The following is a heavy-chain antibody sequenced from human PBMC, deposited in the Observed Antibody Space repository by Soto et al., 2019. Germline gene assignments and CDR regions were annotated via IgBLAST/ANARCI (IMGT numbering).Heavy chain of an antibody. V-gene: IGHV3-30*18. CDR3: AKDLSPYCSGGSCYTNFDY. D-gene: IGHD2-15*01. CDR1: GFTFSSYG. Sequence: QVQLVESGGGVVQPGRSLRLSCAASGFTFSSYGMHWVRQAPGKGLEWVAVISYDGSNKYYADSVKGRFTISRDNSENTLYLQMNSLRAEDTAVYYCAKDLSPYCSGGSCYTNFDYWGQGTLVTVSS. J-gene: IGHJ4*02. CDR2: ISYDGSNK.